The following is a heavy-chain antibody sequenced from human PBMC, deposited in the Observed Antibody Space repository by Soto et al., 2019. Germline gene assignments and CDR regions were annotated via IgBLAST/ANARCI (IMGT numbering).Heavy chain of an antibody. CDR3: ARAYSSANWFDP. J-gene: IGHJ5*02. V-gene: IGHV1-18*01. CDR2: ISAYNGNT. D-gene: IGHD6-25*01. Sequence: QVQLVQSGAEVKKPGASVKVSCKASGYTFTSYGISWVRQAPGQGLEWMGWISAYNGNTNYAQKLQGRVTMTTDTSKSTAYMELRSLRSADAAVYYCARAYSSANWFDPWGQGTLVTVSS. CDR1: GYTFTSYG.